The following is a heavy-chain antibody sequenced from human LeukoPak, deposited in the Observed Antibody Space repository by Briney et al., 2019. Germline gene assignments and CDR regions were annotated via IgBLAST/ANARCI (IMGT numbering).Heavy chain of an antibody. CDR1: GGSISSYY. J-gene: IGHJ6*03. Sequence: PSETLSLTCTVSGGSISSYYWSWIRQPPGKGLEWIGYIYYRGSTNYNPSLKSRVTISVDTSKNQFSLKLSSVTAADTAVYYCAREECSSTSCYSEANYYMDVWGKGTTVTVSS. CDR3: AREECSSTSCYSEANYYMDV. D-gene: IGHD2-2*02. V-gene: IGHV4-59*01. CDR2: IYYRGST.